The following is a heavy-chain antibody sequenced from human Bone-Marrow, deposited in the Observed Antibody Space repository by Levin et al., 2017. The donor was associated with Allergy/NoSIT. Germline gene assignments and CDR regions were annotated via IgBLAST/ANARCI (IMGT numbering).Heavy chain of an antibody. J-gene: IGHJ5*02. Sequence: PSETLSLTCTVSGASISNINWNWVRQFPGKGLEWIGEFHHSGTTNYNPSLKSRIAISADTSKNQFSLELSSVTEADTAVYYCAKVRRGCSSSSCYFDPWGQGILITVSS. D-gene: IGHD2-2*01. V-gene: IGHV4-4*02. CDR3: AKVRRGCSSSSCYFDP. CDR1: GASISNINW. CDR2: FHHSGTT.